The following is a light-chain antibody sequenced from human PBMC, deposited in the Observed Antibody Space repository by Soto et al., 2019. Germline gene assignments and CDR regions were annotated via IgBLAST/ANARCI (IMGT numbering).Light chain of an antibody. CDR2: KAS. V-gene: IGKV1-5*03. CDR3: NQYSSLGT. CDR1: QSISTW. Sequence: DIQMTQSPSTLSASVGDRVIITCRASQSISTWLAWYQQKPGKAPKLLIYKASSLQSGVPTRFSGGGSGTEFTLTISSLQPDDFATYYCNQYSSLGTFGPGTKVDIK. J-gene: IGKJ3*01.